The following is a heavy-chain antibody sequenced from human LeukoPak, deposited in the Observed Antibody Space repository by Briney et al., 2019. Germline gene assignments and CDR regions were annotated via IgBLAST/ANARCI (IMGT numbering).Heavy chain of an antibody. Sequence: PGGSLRLSCAASGFTFSSYGMHWVRQAPGKGLEWVAFIRYDGSNKYYVDSVKGRFTISRDNSKNTLYLQMNSLRAEDTAVYYCANAFYCSSTSCQGGAFDIWGQGTMVTVSS. CDR1: GFTFSSYG. V-gene: IGHV3-30*02. J-gene: IGHJ3*02. D-gene: IGHD2-2*01. CDR2: IRYDGSNK. CDR3: ANAFYCSSTSCQGGAFDI.